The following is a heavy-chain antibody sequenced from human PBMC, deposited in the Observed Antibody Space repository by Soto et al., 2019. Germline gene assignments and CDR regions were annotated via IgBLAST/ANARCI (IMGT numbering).Heavy chain of an antibody. V-gene: IGHV3-33*01. J-gene: IGHJ6*02. CDR3: AREYTVTTHYYYYGMDV. D-gene: IGHD4-17*01. CDR2: IWYDGSNK. Sequence: GGSLRLPCGASGITFSSYGMHWVRQAPGKGLGWVAVIWYDGSNKYYADSVKGRFTISRDNSKNPLYLQMNSLRAEDTAVYYCAREYTVTTHYYYYGMDVWGQGTTVTVSS. CDR1: GITFSSYG.